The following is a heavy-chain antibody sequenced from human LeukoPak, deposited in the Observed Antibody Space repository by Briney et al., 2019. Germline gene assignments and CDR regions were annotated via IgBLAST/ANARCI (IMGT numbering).Heavy chain of an antibody. Sequence: GGSLRLSCAASGFTFSSYAMSWVRQAPGKGLEWVGHIKSKTDGGTTDYAAPVKGRFTISRDDSKNTLYLQMNSLKTEDTAVYYCTYSVDDYWGQGTLVTVSS. D-gene: IGHD3-10*02. CDR1: GFTFSSYA. CDR2: IKSKTDGGTT. CDR3: TYSVDDY. J-gene: IGHJ4*02. V-gene: IGHV3-15*01.